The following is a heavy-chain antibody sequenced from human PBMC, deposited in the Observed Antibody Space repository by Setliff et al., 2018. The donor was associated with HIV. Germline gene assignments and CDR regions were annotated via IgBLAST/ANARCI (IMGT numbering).Heavy chain of an antibody. CDR3: AKRYCGGDCYSDPYYYMDV. CDR1: GGSISSGHYY. CDR2: IYSSGST. J-gene: IGHJ6*03. V-gene: IGHV4-61*09. Sequence: LSLTCTVSGGSISSGHYYWSWIRQPAGKGLEWIGHIYSSGSTNYNPSLKSRVTISVDTSKNQFSLKLSSVTAADTAVYYCAKRYCGGDCYSDPYYYMDVWGKGTTVTVSS. D-gene: IGHD2-21*01.